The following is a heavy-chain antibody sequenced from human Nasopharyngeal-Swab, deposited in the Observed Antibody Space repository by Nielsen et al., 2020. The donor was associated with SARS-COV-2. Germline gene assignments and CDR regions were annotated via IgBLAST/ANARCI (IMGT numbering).Heavy chain of an antibody. J-gene: IGHJ6*02. CDR2: INPNSGGT. CDR1: GYTFTGYY. D-gene: IGHD6-13*01. Sequence: ASVKVSCKASGYTFTGYYMHWVRQAPGQGLEWMGRINPNSGGTNYAQKFQGRVTMTTDTSTSTAYMELRSLRSDDTAVYYCARERQQPLNYGMDVWGQGTTVTVSS. CDR3: ARERQQPLNYGMDV. V-gene: IGHV1-2*06.